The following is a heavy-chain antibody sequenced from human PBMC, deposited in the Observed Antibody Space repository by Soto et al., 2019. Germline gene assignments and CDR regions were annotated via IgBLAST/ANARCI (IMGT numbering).Heavy chain of an antibody. Sequence: PGESLKISCKGSGYSFTSYWISWVRQMPGKGLEWMGRIDPSDSYTNYSPSFQGHVTISADKSISTAYLQWSSLKASDTAMYYCARVVVAATDYYYYYGMDVWGQGTTVTVSS. V-gene: IGHV5-10-1*01. J-gene: IGHJ6*02. CDR3: ARVVVAATDYYYYYGMDV. D-gene: IGHD2-15*01. CDR1: GYSFTSYW. CDR2: IDPSDSYT.